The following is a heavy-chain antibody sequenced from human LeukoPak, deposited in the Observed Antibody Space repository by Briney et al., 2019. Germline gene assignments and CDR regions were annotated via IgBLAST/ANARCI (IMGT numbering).Heavy chain of an antibody. D-gene: IGHD3-10*01. J-gene: IGHJ6*03. CDR1: GYTFTSYY. Sequence: GASVKVSCKASGYTFTSYYMHWVRQAPGQGLEWMGGIIPIFGTANYAQKFQGRVTITADESTSTAYMELSSLRSEDTAVYYCAREIRGSGSYYDYYYYMDVWGKGTTVTVSS. CDR3: AREIRGSGSYYDYYYYMDV. V-gene: IGHV1-69*13. CDR2: IIPIFGTA.